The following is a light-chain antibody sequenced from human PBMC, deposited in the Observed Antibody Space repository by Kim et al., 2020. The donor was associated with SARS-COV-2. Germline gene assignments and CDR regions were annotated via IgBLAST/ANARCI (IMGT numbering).Light chain of an antibody. J-gene: IGKJ4*02. CDR2: ASS. Sequence: DIQMTQSPSSLSASVGDRVTITCRSSRNINNYLSWFQQQPGKAPKLLISASSSLQDGVPSRFSGGGSGTQFTLTISSLQPEDFATYYCQQSNSFPTLSFGGGTKGDIK. V-gene: IGKV1-39*01. CDR1: RNINNY. CDR3: QQSNSFPTLS.